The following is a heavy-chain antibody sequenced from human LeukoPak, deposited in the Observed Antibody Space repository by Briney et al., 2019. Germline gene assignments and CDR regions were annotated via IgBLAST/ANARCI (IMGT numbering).Heavy chain of an antibody. Sequence: SETLSLTCAVYCGSFSRYYWSLIRQPPGKGLEWIGEINHSGSTNYNPSLKSRVSISVDTSKNHFSLKVNSVTAADTAVYYCARGGGHSGYYLDYWGQGTLVTVSS. CDR2: INHSGST. D-gene: IGHD3-22*01. J-gene: IGHJ4*02. V-gene: IGHV4-34*01. CDR3: ARGGGHSGYYLDY. CDR1: CGSFSRYY.